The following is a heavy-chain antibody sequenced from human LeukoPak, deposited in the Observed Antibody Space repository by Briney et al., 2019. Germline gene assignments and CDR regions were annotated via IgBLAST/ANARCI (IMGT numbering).Heavy chain of an antibody. CDR2: IRWDGSRT. V-gene: IGHV3-43*01. CDR3: ARDLVGIAVAGGLGIMDV. CDR1: GFTFGDT. D-gene: IGHD6-13*01. J-gene: IGHJ6*04. Sequence: SGGSLRLSCAASGFTFGDTMHWVRQSPGKGLEWVSLIRWDGSRTYYGDSMKGRFTISRDNSKNSLYLQMSNLRTDDTALYYCARDLVGIAVAGGLGIMDVWGRGTTVTVSS.